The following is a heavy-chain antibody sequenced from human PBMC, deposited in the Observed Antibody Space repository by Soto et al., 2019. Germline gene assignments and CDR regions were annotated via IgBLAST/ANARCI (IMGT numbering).Heavy chain of an antibody. CDR1: GFSLSTSGVC. Sequence: SGPTLVNPTQTLTLTCTFSGFSLSTSGVCVSWIRQPPGKALEWLALIDWDDDKYYSTSLKTRLTISKDTSKNQVVLTMTNMDPVDTATYYCARIRREAYFDWLFPGEYYYYGMDVWGQGTTVTVSS. CDR3: ARIRREAYFDWLFPGEYYYYGMDV. J-gene: IGHJ6*02. V-gene: IGHV2-70*01. CDR2: IDWDDDK. D-gene: IGHD3-9*01.